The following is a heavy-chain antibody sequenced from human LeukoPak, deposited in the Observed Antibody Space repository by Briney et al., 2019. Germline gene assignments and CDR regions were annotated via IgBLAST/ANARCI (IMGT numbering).Heavy chain of an antibody. D-gene: IGHD1-26*01. J-gene: IGHJ3*02. Sequence: GGSLRLSCAASGFTFSNYAMSWVRQAPGKGLEWVSSISSSGSYIYYADSVKGRFTISRDNAKNSLYLQVNSLRDEDTAVYYCSSDVTLPYIGSDLDSFDIWGQATMVTVSS. V-gene: IGHV3-21*01. CDR2: ISSSGSYI. CDR1: GFTFSNYA. CDR3: SSDVTLPYIGSDLDSFDI.